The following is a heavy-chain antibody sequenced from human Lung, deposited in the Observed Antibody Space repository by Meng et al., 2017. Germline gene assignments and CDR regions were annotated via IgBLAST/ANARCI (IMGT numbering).Heavy chain of an antibody. D-gene: IGHD1-26*01. J-gene: IGHJ4*02. CDR3: ARFDISSSGRGDY. V-gene: IGHV4-4*02. CDR2: IFHSGST. Sequence: QVQRAASGPGLVKPSGPLSLTCAVSGGSITGITWWSWVRQTPGKGLEWFGEIFHSGSTNYNPPLESRVTISVDKSKTQFSLKVYSVTAADTATYYCARFDISSSGRGDYWGQGILVTVSS. CDR1: GGSITGITW.